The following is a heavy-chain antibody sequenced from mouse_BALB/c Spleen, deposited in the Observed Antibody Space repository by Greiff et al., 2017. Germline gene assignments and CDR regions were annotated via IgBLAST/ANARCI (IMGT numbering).Heavy chain of an antibody. CDR1: GYTFTDYE. V-gene: IGHV1-15*01. CDR3: TRRGYSWFAY. J-gene: IGHJ3*01. CDR2: IDPETGGT. D-gene: IGHD2-3*01. Sequence: QVQLQQSGAELVRPGASVTLSCKASGYTFTDYEMHWVKQTPVHGLEWIGAIDPETGGTAYNQKFKGKATLTADKSSSTAYMELRSLTCEDSAVYYCTRRGYSWFAYWGQGTLVTVSA.